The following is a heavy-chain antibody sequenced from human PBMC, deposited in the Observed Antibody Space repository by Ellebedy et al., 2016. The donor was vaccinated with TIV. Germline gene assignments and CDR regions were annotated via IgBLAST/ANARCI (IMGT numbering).Heavy chain of an antibody. J-gene: IGHJ3*02. CDR1: GFTFSTYA. CDR2: ISGRGDST. CDR3: TRDRERYVWGTYRYAGDRVAEAFDI. Sequence: PGGSLRLSCAASGFTFSTYAMNWVRQAPGKGLEWVSAISGRGDSTYYTDSVQGRLTISSDNSRNTLYLQMKRLRAEDTAVYYCTRDRERYVWGTYRYAGDRVAEAFDIWGQGTMVTVSS. V-gene: IGHV3-23*01. D-gene: IGHD3-16*02.